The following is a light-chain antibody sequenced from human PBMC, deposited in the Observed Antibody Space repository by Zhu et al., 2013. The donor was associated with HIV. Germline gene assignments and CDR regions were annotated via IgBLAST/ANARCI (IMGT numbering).Light chain of an antibody. CDR3: QQYGSSPRT. J-gene: IGKJ1*01. Sequence: EIVLTQSPVTLSLSPGERATLSCRASQSITNDFVSWYQQRPGQAPKLLVYHGTNRAIGSPDRFTGSGSGSDFTLTISRLEPEDFAVYYCQQYGSSPRTFGQGTKVEIK. V-gene: IGKV3-20*01. CDR2: HGT. CDR1: QSITNDF.